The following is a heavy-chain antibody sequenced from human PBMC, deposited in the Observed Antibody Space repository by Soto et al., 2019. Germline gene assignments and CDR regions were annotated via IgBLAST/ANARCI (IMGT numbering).Heavy chain of an antibody. Sequence: QTLSLTCAISGDSVSSNSAAWNWIRQSPSRGLEWLGRTHYRSKWYNGYAVSVKSRITINADTSKNHFSLQLNSVTPEDTAVYYCARAQPDYAYIWGGPFDIWGQGTMVTVSS. CDR2: THYRSKWYN. D-gene: IGHD3-16*01. CDR1: GDSVSSNSAA. CDR3: ARAQPDYAYIWGGPFDI. V-gene: IGHV6-1*01. J-gene: IGHJ3*02.